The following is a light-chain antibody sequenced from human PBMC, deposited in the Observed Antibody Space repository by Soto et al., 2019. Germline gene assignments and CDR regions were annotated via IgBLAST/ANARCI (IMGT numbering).Light chain of an antibody. Sequence: QSALTQPASVSGSPGQSITISCTGTSSDVGRYDYVSWYQQHPGKVPKLMIYDVYHRPSGVSNRFSGSKSGNTASLTISGLQAEDEADYYCNSYTGSHDVFGTATKLTVL. J-gene: IGLJ1*01. CDR3: NSYTGSHDV. V-gene: IGLV2-14*01. CDR1: SSDVGRYDY. CDR2: DVY.